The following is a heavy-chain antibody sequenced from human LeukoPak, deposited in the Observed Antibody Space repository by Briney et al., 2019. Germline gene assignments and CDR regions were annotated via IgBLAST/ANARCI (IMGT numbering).Heavy chain of an antibody. D-gene: IGHD4-17*01. CDR3: ARDSYGDYGSGSFDI. CDR1: GFTFSRYW. Sequence: SGGSLRLSCAASGFTFSRYWMNWVRQAPGRGLEWVANIKEDGSENYYVDSVMGRFTISRDNAKKSLSLHMNSLRVEDTAVYFCARDSYGDYGSGSFDIWGQGTMVTVSS. CDR2: IKEDGSEN. J-gene: IGHJ3*02. V-gene: IGHV3-7*01.